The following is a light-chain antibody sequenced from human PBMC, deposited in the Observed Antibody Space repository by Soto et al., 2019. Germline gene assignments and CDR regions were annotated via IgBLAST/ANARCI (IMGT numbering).Light chain of an antibody. CDR1: QGISTF. Sequence: DIQITDASSALSTSLVTAITIFXXASQGISTFLNWYQQKPGKAPRLLIYAASRLQSGVPARFSGSGAETDFTLTITSLQPEDFGIYYCQQSYATVRTFGGGTKVDIK. CDR2: AAS. V-gene: IGKV1-39*01. CDR3: QQSYATVRT. J-gene: IGKJ4*01.